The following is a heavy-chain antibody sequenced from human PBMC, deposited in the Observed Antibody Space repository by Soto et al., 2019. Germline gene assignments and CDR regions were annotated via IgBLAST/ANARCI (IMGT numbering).Heavy chain of an antibody. J-gene: IGHJ4*02. CDR1: GGIFRSFA. D-gene: IGHD3-22*01. Sequence: QVQLVQSGAEVKKPGSSVNVSCQASGGIFRSFAMTWLRQAPGQGLEWLGGINPILGTPNYAQNFRDRLTIVADETTSTADMLLSSRRSDDTGLYFCARGLGDSSGCVYVASWGQGTLVTVSS. CDR3: ARGLGDSSGCVYVAS. V-gene: IGHV1-69*01. CDR2: INPILGTP.